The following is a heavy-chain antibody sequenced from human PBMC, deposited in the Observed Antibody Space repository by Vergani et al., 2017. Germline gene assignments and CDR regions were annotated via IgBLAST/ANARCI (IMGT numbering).Heavy chain of an antibody. J-gene: IGHJ6*02. CDR1: GYSISSGYY. CDR3: ARQNYYYGMDV. Sequence: QVQLQESGPGLVKPSETLSLTCAVSGYSISSGYYWGWIRQPTGKGLEWIGSIYHSGSTYYNPSLKSRVTISVDTSKNQFSLKLSSVTAADTAVYYCARQNYYYGMDVWGQGTTVTVSS. V-gene: IGHV4-38-2*01. CDR2: IYHSGST.